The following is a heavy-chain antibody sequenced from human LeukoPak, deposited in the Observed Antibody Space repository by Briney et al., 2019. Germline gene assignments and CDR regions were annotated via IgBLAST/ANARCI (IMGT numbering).Heavy chain of an antibody. D-gene: IGHD6-13*01. CDR3: ARVESSSWYADY. V-gene: IGHV3-53*01. CDR2: IYSGGST. Sequence: PGGSLRLSFAASGFTVSRNYMSWVRQAPGKGLEWVSVIYSGGSTYYADSVKGRFTISRDNSKNTLYLQMNSLRAEDTAVYYCARVESSSWYADYWGQGTLVTVSS. CDR1: GFTVSRNY. J-gene: IGHJ4*02.